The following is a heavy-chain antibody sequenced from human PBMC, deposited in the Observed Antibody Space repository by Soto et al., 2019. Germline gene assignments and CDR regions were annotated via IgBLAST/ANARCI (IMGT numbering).Heavy chain of an antibody. D-gene: IGHD3-10*01. J-gene: IGHJ6*02. Sequence: EVPLLESGGGLVQPGGSLRLSCAASGFTFSNYAMSWVRQAPGKGLEWVSAIRGSGDSTHNADSVKGRFTISRDNPQNTLELQMNSLRAEDTAVYYCAKDYYGSGNLWSTYGMDVWGQGTTVTVSS. CDR2: IRGSGDST. CDR3: AKDYYGSGNLWSTYGMDV. V-gene: IGHV3-23*01. CDR1: GFTFSNYA.